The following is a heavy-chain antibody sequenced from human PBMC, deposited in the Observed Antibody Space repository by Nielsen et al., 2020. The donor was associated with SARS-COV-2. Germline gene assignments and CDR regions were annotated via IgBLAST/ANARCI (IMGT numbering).Heavy chain of an antibody. V-gene: IGHV4-4*02. Sequence: SETLSLTCAVSGGSISSSNWWSRVRQPPGKGLEWIGEIYHSGSTNYNPSLKSRVTISVDKSKNQFSLKLSSVTAADTAVYYCARDWARDDFWSGYYTGYYYYGMDVWGQGTTVTVSS. CDR1: GGSISSSNW. J-gene: IGHJ6*02. CDR2: IYHSGST. D-gene: IGHD3-3*01. CDR3: ARDWARDDFWSGYYTGYYYYGMDV.